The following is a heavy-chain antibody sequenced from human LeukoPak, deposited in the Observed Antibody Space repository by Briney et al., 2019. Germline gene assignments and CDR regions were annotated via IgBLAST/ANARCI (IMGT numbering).Heavy chain of an antibody. CDR1: GFTFSSYG. CDR3: AELGITMIGGV. Sequence: GGSLRLSCSASGFTFSSYGMTWVRQAPGKGLEWVSAISGSGGSTYYADSVKGRFTISRDNSKNTLYLQMNSLRAEDTAVYYCAELGITMIGGVWGKGTTVTISS. CDR2: ISGSGGST. V-gene: IGHV3-23*01. J-gene: IGHJ6*04. D-gene: IGHD3-10*02.